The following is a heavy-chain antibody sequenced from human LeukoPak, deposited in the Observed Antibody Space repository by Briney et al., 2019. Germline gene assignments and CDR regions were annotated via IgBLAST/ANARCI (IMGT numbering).Heavy chain of an antibody. Sequence: GGSLRLSCAASGITFRSYAMSWVRQARGKGLEWVSAINGDGGSTYYADSVKGRFTISRGNSNNTLFLQMNSLRVEDTAVYYCAKWGAQSGSYRVVDCWGRGTLVTIS. CDR2: INGDGGST. V-gene: IGHV3-23*01. J-gene: IGHJ4*02. CDR3: AKWGAQSGSYRVVDC. D-gene: IGHD3-10*01. CDR1: GITFRSYA.